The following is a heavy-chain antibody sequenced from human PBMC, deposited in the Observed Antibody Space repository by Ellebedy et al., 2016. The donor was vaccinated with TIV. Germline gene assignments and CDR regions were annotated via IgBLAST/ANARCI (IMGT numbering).Heavy chain of an antibody. D-gene: IGHD4-17*01. Sequence: GGSLRLSCAASGFTFSSYSMNWVRQAPGKGLEWVSSISSSSSYIYYADSVKGRFTISRDNAKNSLYLQMNSLRAEDTAVYYCARDEYGDYVHWFDPWGQGTLVTVSS. CDR3: ARDEYGDYVHWFDP. CDR2: ISSSSSYI. J-gene: IGHJ5*02. CDR1: GFTFSSYS. V-gene: IGHV3-21*01.